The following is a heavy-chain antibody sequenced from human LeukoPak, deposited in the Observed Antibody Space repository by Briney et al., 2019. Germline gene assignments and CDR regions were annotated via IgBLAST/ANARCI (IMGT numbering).Heavy chain of an antibody. D-gene: IGHD3-10*01. CDR3: ARDNRYPGTYYGSGSYYNPLGY. V-gene: IGHV3-23*01. CDR2: FSGSGGGT. Sequence: SPFSGSGGGTYYADSVKGRFAISRDNSKNTLSLQMNSLRAEDTAVYYCARDNRYPGTYYGSGSYYNPLGYWGQGTLVTVSS. J-gene: IGHJ4*02.